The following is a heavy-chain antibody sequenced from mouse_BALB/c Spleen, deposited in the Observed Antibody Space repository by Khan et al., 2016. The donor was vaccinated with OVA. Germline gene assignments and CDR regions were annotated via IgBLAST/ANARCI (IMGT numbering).Heavy chain of an antibody. V-gene: IGHV1-20*02. Sequence: DVKLQESGPELVKPGASVKISCKASGYSFTGYFMNWVMQSHGKSLEWIGRINPHIGETFYNQKFKGKATLTVDESSITAHMELRSLASEDSAVYYCARIYRSDFDYWGQGTTLTVSS. CDR2: INPHIGET. J-gene: IGHJ2*01. CDR1: GYSFTGYF. D-gene: IGHD1-1*01. CDR3: ARIYRSDFDY.